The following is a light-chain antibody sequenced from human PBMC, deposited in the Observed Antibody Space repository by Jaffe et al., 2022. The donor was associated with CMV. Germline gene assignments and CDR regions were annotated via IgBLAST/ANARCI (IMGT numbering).Light chain of an antibody. CDR1: QSVGNNY. J-gene: IGKJ4*01. V-gene: IGKV3-20*01. CDR2: GIS. Sequence: EMVLTQSPGTLSLSPGERATLSCRASQSVGNNYLAWYQQKPGQAPRLLIYGISSRATDIPDRFSGSGSGTEFTLTISRLETEDFAVYYCQQYGTAPTTFGGGTKVEIK. CDR3: QQYGTAPTT.